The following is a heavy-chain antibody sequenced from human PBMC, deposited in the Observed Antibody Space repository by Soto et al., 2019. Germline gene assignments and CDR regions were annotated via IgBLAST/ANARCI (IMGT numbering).Heavy chain of an antibody. CDR1: GFSLTTRGVG. Sequence: QITLKESGPTLVKPTQTLTLTCTFSGFSLTTRGVGVGWIRQPPGKALECLALIYWDDDKRYKPSLQSRLSSNKNTRKHQVVLTITNVDPAYTATYYCAHNPNYHQFDWFDPCCQGTLVSLSS. CDR2: IYWDDDK. D-gene: IGHD3-10*01. V-gene: IGHV2-5*02. CDR3: AHNPNYHQFDWFDP. J-gene: IGHJ5*02.